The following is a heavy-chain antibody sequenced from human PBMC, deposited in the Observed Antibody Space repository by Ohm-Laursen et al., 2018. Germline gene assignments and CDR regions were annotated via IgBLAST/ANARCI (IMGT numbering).Heavy chain of an antibody. Sequence: SLRLSCSASGFTFSDYYMSWIRQAPGKGLEWVAAIWYDGSNKYYADSVKGRFTISRDNAKNSLYLQMNSLRADDTAVYYCARGAYASWGQGTLVTVSS. CDR1: GFTFSDYY. V-gene: IGHV3-33*08. J-gene: IGHJ5*02. CDR3: ARGAYAS. CDR2: IWYDGSNK. D-gene: IGHD3-16*01.